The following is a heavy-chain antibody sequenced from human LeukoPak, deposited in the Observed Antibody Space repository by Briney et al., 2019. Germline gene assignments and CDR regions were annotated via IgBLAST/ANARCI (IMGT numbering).Heavy chain of an antibody. CDR2: IYYTGST. Sequence: SETLSLTCTVSGGSISSSSYYWGRIRQPPGKGLEWIGSIYYTGSTYYNPSLKSRVTISVDTSKNQFSLKLSSVTAADTAVYYCASYYYDSSSYYEPFDYWGQGTLVTVSS. CDR3: ASYYYDSSSYYEPFDY. J-gene: IGHJ4*02. D-gene: IGHD3-22*01. CDR1: GGSISSSSYY. V-gene: IGHV4-39*01.